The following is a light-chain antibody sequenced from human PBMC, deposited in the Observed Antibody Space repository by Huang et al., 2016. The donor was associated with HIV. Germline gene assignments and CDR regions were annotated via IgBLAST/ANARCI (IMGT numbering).Light chain of an antibody. CDR1: QSISSW. Sequence: DIQMTQSPSTLSASVGDRVTITCRASQSISSWLAWYQQKPGKAPKVLIYKASSLESVVPSRFSGSGSGAEFTLTISSLQPDDFATYYSQQYKSYPLTCGGGTKVGIK. V-gene: IGKV1-5*03. CDR2: KAS. J-gene: IGKJ4*01. CDR3: QQYKSYPLT.